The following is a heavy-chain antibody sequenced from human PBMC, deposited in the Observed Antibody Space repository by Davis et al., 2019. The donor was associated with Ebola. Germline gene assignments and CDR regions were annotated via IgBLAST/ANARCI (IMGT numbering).Heavy chain of an antibody. J-gene: IGHJ4*02. V-gene: IGHV4-39*02. D-gene: IGHD1-14*01. CDR2: IYYSGST. Sequence: SETLSLTCTVSGGSISSSSYYWGWIRQPPGKGLEWIGSIYYSGSTYYNPSLKSRVTISVDTSKNQFSLKLSSVTAADTAVYYCAREPRTLYFDYWGQGTLVTVSS. CDR1: GGSISSSSYY. CDR3: AREPRTLYFDY.